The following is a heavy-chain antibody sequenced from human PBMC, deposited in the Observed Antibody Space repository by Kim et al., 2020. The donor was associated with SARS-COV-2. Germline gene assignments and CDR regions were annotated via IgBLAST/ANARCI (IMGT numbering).Heavy chain of an antibody. J-gene: IGHJ6*02. D-gene: IGHD3-9*01. CDR2: INPSGGST. CDR1: GYTFTSYY. Sequence: ASVKVSCKASGYTFTSYYMHWVRQAPGQGLEWMGIINPSGGSTSYAQKFQGRVTMTRDTSTSTVYMELSSLRSEDTAVYYCARDGPHLRFDWLLGIMDVWGQGTTVTVSS. CDR3: ARDGPHLRFDWLLGIMDV. V-gene: IGHV1-46*01.